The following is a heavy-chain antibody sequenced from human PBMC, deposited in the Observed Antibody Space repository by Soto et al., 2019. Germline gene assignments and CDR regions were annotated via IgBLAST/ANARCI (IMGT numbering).Heavy chain of an antibody. D-gene: IGHD4-17*01. V-gene: IGHV3-21*01. CDR1: GFTFSSYS. CDR3: ARSVTVTTETYYYGMDV. CDR2: ISSSSSYI. J-gene: IGHJ6*02. Sequence: PGGSLRLSCAASGFTFSSYSMNWVRQAPGKGLEWVSSISSSSSYIYYADSVKGRFTISRDNAKNSLYLQMNSLRAEDAAVYYCARSVTVTTETYYYGMDVWGQGTTVTVSS.